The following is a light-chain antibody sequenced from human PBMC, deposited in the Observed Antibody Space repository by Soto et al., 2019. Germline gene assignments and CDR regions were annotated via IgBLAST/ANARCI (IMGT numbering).Light chain of an antibody. V-gene: IGLV2-14*01. CDR3: SSYTSSSTYV. Sequence: QSVLTQPASVSGSPGQSITISCTGTSSDVGGYHYVSWYQQYPGKAPKLMIYEVSNRPSGVSNRFSGSTSGNTASLTISGLQAEDEADYYCSSYTSSSTYVFGTGTKVTVL. CDR1: SSDVGGYHY. J-gene: IGLJ1*01. CDR2: EVS.